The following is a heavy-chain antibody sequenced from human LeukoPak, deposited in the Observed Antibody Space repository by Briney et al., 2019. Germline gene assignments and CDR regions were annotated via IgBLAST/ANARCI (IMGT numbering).Heavy chain of an antibody. CDR1: GYTFTGYY. V-gene: IGHV1-2*02. D-gene: IGHD5-24*01. CDR2: INPNSGGT. J-gene: IGHJ4*02. CDR3: ARWGRSRDGYNSGDY. Sequence: GASVKVSCKASGYTFTGYYMHWVRQAPGQGLEWMGWINPNSGGTNYAQKFQGRVTMTRDTSISTAYMELSRLRFDDTAVYYCARWGRSRDGYNSGDYWGQGTLVTVSS.